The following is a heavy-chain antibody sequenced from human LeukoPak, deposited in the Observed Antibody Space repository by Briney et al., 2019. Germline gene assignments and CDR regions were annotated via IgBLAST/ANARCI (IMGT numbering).Heavy chain of an antibody. CDR2: ISSSGTHL. V-gene: IGHV3-21*01. D-gene: IGHD3-3*01. J-gene: IGHJ4*02. CDR3: ARGLFGVINPTDY. Sequence: GGSLRLSRAASGFTFSNYAMHWVRQAPGKGLEWVSSISSSGTHLYYADSVKGRFTISRDNAKDSLYLQMNSLRVEDTAVYFCARGLFGVINPTDYWGQGTLVTVSS. CDR1: GFTFSNYA.